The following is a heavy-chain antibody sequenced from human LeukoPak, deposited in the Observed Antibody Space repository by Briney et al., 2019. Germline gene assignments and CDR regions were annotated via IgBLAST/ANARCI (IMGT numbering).Heavy chain of an antibody. CDR2: IYYSGST. CDR3: ARSMYNWNYVT. CDR1: GGSISSGAYY. J-gene: IGHJ4*02. Sequence: SETLSLTCTVSGGSISSGAYYWSWIRQPPGKGLEWIGYIYYSGSTYYNPSLKSRVSISVDTSKNQFSLKLSSVTAADTAVYYCARSMYNWNYVTWGQGTLVTVSS. V-gene: IGHV4-30-4*08. D-gene: IGHD1-7*01.